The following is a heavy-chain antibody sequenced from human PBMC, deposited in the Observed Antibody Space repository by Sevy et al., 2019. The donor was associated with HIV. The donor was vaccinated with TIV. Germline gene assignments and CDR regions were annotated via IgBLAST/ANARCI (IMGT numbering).Heavy chain of an antibody. D-gene: IGHD3-22*01. V-gene: IGHV3-23*01. J-gene: IGHJ3*01. CDR1: GFTFTTHA. CDR2: ISGPGLST. CDR3: AKALNPALESMIEVVLRTLKRFDV. Sequence: GGSLRLSCAASGFTFTTHAMTWVRQAPGKGLEWVSVISGPGLSTYYADSVKGRFTISRDNSKNTLYLQMNSLRADDTATYYCAKALNPALESMIEVVLRTLKRFDVWGQGTMVTVSS.